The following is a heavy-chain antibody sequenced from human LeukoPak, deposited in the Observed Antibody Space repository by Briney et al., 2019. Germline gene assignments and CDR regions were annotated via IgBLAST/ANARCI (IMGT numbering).Heavy chain of an antibody. D-gene: IGHD6-19*01. CDR2: INGDGSST. V-gene: IGHV3-74*01. Sequence: GGSLRLSCVASGFTFSSYWMHWVRQAPGKGLVWVSRINGDGSSTSYADSVKGRFTISRDNAKNTLYLQMNSLRAEDTAIYYCARAYSSAWYVPGDYWGQGTLVTVSS. CDR1: GFTFSSYW. J-gene: IGHJ4*02. CDR3: ARAYSSAWYVPGDY.